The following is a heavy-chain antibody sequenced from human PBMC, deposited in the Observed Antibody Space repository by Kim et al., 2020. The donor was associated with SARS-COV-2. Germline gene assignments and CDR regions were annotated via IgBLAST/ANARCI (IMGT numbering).Heavy chain of an antibody. J-gene: IGHJ6*02. D-gene: IGHD6-6*01. CDR3: ARAPEYSSSSSYYGMDV. CDR2: INPNSYDT. CDR1: GYTFTGYY. Sequence: ASVKVSCKASGYTFTGYYIHWVRQAPGQGLEWMGRINPNSYDTHYAQTFQGRVTMTRDTSISTAYMELSRLRSDGTAVYYCARAPEYSSSSSYYGMDVWGQGTTVTVSS. V-gene: IGHV1-2*06.